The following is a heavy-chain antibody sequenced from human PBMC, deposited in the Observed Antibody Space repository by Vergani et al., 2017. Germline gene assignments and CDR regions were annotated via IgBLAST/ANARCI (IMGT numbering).Heavy chain of an antibody. CDR3: ARDLDYYYYMDV. D-gene: IGHD1-1*01. CDR1: GFTFSSYA. V-gene: IGHV3-64*01. Sequence: EVQLVESGGGLVQPGGSLSLSCAASGFTFSSYAMHWVRQAPGKGLEYVSAISSNGGSTYYANSVKGRFTISRDNSKNTLYLQMGSLRAEDMAVYYCARDLDYYYYMDVWGKGTTVTVSS. J-gene: IGHJ6*03. CDR2: ISSNGGST.